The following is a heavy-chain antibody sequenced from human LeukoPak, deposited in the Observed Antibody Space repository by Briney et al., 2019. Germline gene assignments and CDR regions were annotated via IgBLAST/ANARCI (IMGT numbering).Heavy chain of an antibody. J-gene: IGHJ4*02. Sequence: GGSLRLSCAASGFIFSSYGMSWVRQAPGKGLEWISAITGSGGTTYYADSVEGRFTISRDNSKNTLYLQMNSLRAEDTAVYYCAKEYSSGLIDYWGQGTLVTVSS. D-gene: IGHD6-19*01. CDR1: GFIFSSYG. CDR2: ITGSGGTT. CDR3: AKEYSSGLIDY. V-gene: IGHV3-23*01.